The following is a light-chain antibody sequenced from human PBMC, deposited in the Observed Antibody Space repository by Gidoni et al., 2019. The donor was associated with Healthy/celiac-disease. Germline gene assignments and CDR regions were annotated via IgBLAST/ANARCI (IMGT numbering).Light chain of an antibody. CDR3: QQYCSSPLT. V-gene: IGKV3-20*01. CDR2: GAS. CDR1: PSISSSY. Sequence: EIVLTQSPGTLSWSTVESATLSCRASPSISSSYLAWYQQKPGQAPRLLIYGASSRATGIPDRFSGSGSGTDFTLTISRLEPEDFAVYYCQQYCSSPLTFXGXTKVEIK. J-gene: IGKJ4*01.